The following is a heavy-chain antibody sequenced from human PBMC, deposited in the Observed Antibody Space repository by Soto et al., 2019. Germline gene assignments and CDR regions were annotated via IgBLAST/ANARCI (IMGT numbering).Heavy chain of an antibody. V-gene: IGHV4-31*03. J-gene: IGHJ6*02. D-gene: IGHD3-10*01. CDR1: GGSISSGGYY. CDR2: IYYSGST. Sequence: SETLSLTCTVSGGSISSGGYYWSWIRQHPGKGLEWIGYIYYSGSTYYNPSLKSRVTISVDTSKNQFSLKLSSVTAADTAVYYCARDLFGELYYGMDVWGQGTTVTVSS. CDR3: ARDLFGELYYGMDV.